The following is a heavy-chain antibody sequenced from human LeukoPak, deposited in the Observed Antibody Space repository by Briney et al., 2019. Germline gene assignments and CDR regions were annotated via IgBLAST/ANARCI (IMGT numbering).Heavy chain of an antibody. D-gene: IGHD2-2*03. CDR2: ISWNSGNI. Sequence: GGSLRLSCAASGFSFNDYAMHWVRQAPGKGLEWVSGISWNSGNIDYVDSVRGRFTISRDNAKNSLYLQMNSLRAEDSAVYYCTRDRAGYCSTTNCPWGQGTLVTVSS. V-gene: IGHV3-9*01. J-gene: IGHJ5*02. CDR1: GFSFNDYA. CDR3: TRDRAGYCSTTNCP.